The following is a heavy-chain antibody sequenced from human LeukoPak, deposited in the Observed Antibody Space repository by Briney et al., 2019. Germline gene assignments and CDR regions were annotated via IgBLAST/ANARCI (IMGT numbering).Heavy chain of an antibody. J-gene: IGHJ4*02. V-gene: IGHV4-39*01. CDR2: ICYSGST. D-gene: IGHD1-20*01. CDR1: GGSISGSSYF. Sequence: PSETLSLTCTVSGGSISGSSYFWGWIRQPPGKGLEWIGSICYSGSTYYNPSLKSRVTISVDMSKNQFSLKLSSVTAADTAVYYCARGRYNWSYWGQGTLVTVSS. CDR3: ARGRYNWSY.